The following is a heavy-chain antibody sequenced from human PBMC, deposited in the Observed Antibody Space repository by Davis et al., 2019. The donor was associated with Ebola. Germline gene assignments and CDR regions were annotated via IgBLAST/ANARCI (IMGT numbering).Heavy chain of an antibody. CDR1: GGSISSYY. V-gene: IGHV4-59*01. CDR2: IYYSGST. CDR3: ARVSLGVHYYYGMDV. J-gene: IGHJ6*02. Sequence: SETLSLTCTVSGGSISSYYWSWIRQPPGKGLEWIGYIYYSGSTNYNPSLKSRVTISVDTAKNQFSLKLSSVTAADTAVYYCARVSLGVHYYYGMDVWGQGTTVTVSS.